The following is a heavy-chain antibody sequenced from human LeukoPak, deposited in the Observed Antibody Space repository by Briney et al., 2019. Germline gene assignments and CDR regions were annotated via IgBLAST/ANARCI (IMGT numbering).Heavy chain of an antibody. Sequence: PSETLSLTCTVSGGSVSSGSYYWSWIRQPPGKGLEWIGYIYYSGSTNYNPSLKSRVIISVDTSKNQFSLKLSSVTAADTAVYYCARGGRSSGWYNWFDPWGQGTLVTVSS. D-gene: IGHD6-19*01. CDR3: ARGGRSSGWYNWFDP. CDR2: IYYSGST. CDR1: GGSVSSGSYY. V-gene: IGHV4-61*01. J-gene: IGHJ5*02.